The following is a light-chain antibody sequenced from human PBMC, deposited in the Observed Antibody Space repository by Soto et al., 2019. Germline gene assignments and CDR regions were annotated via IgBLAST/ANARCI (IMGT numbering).Light chain of an antibody. CDR2: GAP. CDR3: QQYFSYPLT. J-gene: IGKJ5*01. Sequence: DIRMPQPPSPLSPSVGNRVTTTCRGSKGITIYLAWFQQNPGKAPKSLISGAPSLQSGVPSKFSGSGYGTDFTLTISSLQPEDFATYYCQQYFSYPLTFGQGTRLEIK. V-gene: IGKV1-16*02. CDR1: KGITIY.